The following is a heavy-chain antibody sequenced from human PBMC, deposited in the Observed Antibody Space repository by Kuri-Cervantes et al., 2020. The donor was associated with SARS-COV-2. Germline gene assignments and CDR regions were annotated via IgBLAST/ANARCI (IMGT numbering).Heavy chain of an antibody. J-gene: IGHJ4*02. Sequence: SVKVSCKASGYTFTGYYMHWVRQAPGQGLEWMGWINPNSGGTNYAQKFQGRVTMTRDPSISTAYMELSRLRSDDTAVYYCAREAPYSSSWWDYWGQGTLVTVSS. CDR1: GYTFTGYY. CDR3: AREAPYSSSWWDY. CDR2: INPNSGGT. D-gene: IGHD6-13*01. V-gene: IGHV1-2*02.